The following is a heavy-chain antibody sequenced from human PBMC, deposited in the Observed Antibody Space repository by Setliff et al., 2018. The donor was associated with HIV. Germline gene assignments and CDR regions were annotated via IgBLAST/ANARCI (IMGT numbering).Heavy chain of an antibody. V-gene: IGHV3-33*01. J-gene: IGHJ4*02. Sequence: HPGGSLRLSCAGSGFTFRSHGMHWVRQAPGKGLEWVAVIWYDGSNTYYADSVQGRFTISRDNSKNILYLQMNSLRAEDTAVYYCARWGTPKIPDYWGQGTLVTVSS. CDR3: ARWGTPKIPDY. CDR2: IWYDGSNT. D-gene: IGHD3-16*01. CDR1: GFTFRSHG.